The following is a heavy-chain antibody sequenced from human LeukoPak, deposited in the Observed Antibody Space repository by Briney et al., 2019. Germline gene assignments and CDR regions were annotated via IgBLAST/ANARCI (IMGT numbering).Heavy chain of an antibody. CDR1: GFTFSSYW. CDR3: ASGGRYSSGWYGYYFDY. D-gene: IGHD6-19*01. V-gene: IGHV3-74*01. J-gene: IGHJ4*02. Sequence: GGSLRLSCAASGFTFSSYWMHWVRQAPGKGLVWVSRINSDGSSTSYADSVKGRFTISRDNAKNTLYLQMNSLRAEDTAVYYCASGGRYSSGWYGYYFDYWGQGTLVIVSS. CDR2: INSDGSST.